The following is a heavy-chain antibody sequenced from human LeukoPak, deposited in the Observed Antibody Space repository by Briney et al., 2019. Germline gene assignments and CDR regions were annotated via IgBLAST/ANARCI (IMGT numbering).Heavy chain of an antibody. CDR3: AREWYDYGGNSGDAYGY. Sequence: GGSLRLSCAASGFTFSSYWMSWVRQAPGKGLEWVANIKQDGSEKYYVDSVKGRFTISGDNAKNSLYLQMNSLRAEDTAVYYCAREWYDYGGNSGDAYGYWGQGTLVTVSS. V-gene: IGHV3-7*01. CDR2: IKQDGSEK. D-gene: IGHD4-23*01. CDR1: GFTFSSYW. J-gene: IGHJ4*02.